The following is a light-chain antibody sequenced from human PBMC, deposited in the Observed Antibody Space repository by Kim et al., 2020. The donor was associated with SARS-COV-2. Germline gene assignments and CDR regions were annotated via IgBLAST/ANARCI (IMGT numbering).Light chain of an antibody. V-gene: IGLV2-23*01. CDR3: SSYAGSTWV. Sequence: PGQSVTISCTGASSDVGRYGFVSWYQQHPGKAPKLMTYEGNKRPSGVSHRFSGTQSGDTASLIISGLQAEDEADYYCSSYAGSTWVFGGGTKVTVL. CDR2: EGN. J-gene: IGLJ3*02. CDR1: SSDVGRYGF.